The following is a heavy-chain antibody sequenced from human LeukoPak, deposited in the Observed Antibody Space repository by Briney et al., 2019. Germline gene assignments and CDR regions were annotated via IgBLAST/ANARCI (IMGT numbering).Heavy chain of an antibody. CDR3: AKPAGYSSGWYVG. V-gene: IGHV3-7*03. J-gene: IGHJ4*02. CDR1: GLTFSSSW. Sequence: GGSLRLSCAVSGLTFSSSWMDWVRQAPGKGLEWVASINPDGNKKYSADSVKGRFTISRDNSKNTLYLQMNSLRAEDTAVYYCAKPAGYSSGWYVGWGQGTLVTVSS. CDR2: INPDGNKK. D-gene: IGHD6-19*01.